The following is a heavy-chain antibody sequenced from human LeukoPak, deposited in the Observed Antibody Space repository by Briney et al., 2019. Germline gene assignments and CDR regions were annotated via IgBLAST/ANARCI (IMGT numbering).Heavy chain of an antibody. CDR3: AKDRCSNGVGCYYYYMDV. CDR2: IQYDGSNE. D-gene: IGHD2-8*01. Sequence: PGGSLRLSCLASGFTFSSYAMDWVRQAPGKGLEWVAYIQYDGSNEQYADSVKGRFSISRDGSKNILYLQMNSLRAEDTAVYYCAKDRCSNGVGCYYYYMDVWGKGTTVTISS. J-gene: IGHJ6*03. V-gene: IGHV3-30*02. CDR1: GFTFSSYA.